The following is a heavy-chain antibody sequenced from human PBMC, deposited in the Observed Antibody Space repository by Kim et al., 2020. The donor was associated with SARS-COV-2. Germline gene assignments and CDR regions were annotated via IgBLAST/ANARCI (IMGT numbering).Heavy chain of an antibody. Sequence: GGSLRLSCAASGFTFDDYAMHWVRQAPGKGLEWVSLISGDGGSTYYADSVKGRFTISRDNSKNSLYLQMNSLRTEDTALYYCAKDTVSYYYDSSGFVWGQGTTVTVSS. CDR1: GFTFDDYA. D-gene: IGHD3-22*01. V-gene: IGHV3-43*02. CDR3: AKDTVSYYYDSSGFV. J-gene: IGHJ6*02. CDR2: ISGDGGST.